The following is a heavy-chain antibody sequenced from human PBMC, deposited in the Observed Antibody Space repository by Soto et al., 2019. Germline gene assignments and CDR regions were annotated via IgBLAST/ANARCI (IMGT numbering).Heavy chain of an antibody. Sequence: EVQLVESGGGLVKPGGSLRLSCAASGFTFSNAWMNWVRQAPGKGLEWVGRIKSKTDGGTTDYAAPVKGRFTISRDDSNNTLYLQMNSLKTEDTAVYYCTTGVVVPAEGYYYYYGMDVWGQGTTVTVSS. D-gene: IGHD2-2*01. CDR3: TTGVVVPAEGYYYYYGMDV. J-gene: IGHJ6*02. CDR2: IKSKTDGGTT. CDR1: GFTFSNAW. V-gene: IGHV3-15*07.